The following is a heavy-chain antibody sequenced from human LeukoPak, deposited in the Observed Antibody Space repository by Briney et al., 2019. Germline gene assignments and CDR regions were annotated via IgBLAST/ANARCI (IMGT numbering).Heavy chain of an antibody. Sequence: SETLSLTCAVSGFSISSGYFWGWIRRPPGKGLEWIGTIHYPESTYYNPSLNSRLTISVDTSKNHFSLKLSSVTAADTALYYCARGRGRQVGTRWHPDTHHDYWGQGILVTVSS. J-gene: IGHJ4*02. V-gene: IGHV4-38-2*01. CDR3: ARGRGRQVGTRWHPDTHHDY. CDR2: IHYPEST. CDR1: GFSISSGYF. D-gene: IGHD6-13*01.